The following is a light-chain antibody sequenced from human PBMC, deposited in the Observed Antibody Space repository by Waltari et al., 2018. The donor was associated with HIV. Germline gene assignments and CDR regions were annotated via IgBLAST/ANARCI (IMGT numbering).Light chain of an antibody. CDR1: SSDIGGYNF. Sequence: QSALTQPASVSGSPGQSITISCTGTSSDIGGYNFVSWYQQHPGRAPRLMIYEVTSRPSGGSNRFSGSRSGNTASLTISGLQAEDEADYYCSSYTSSATGVLFGGGTTLTVL. CDR3: SSYTSSATGVL. V-gene: IGLV2-14*01. J-gene: IGLJ2*01. CDR2: EVT.